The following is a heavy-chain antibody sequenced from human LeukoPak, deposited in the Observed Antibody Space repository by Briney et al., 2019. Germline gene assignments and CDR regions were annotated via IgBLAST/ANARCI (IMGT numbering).Heavy chain of an antibody. V-gene: IGHV3-23*01. D-gene: IGHD6-19*01. CDR3: AKDFPSAVAGTVGVFDY. CDR2: ISGSGGST. CDR1: GFTFSSYA. J-gene: IGHJ4*02. Sequence: AGGSLRLSCAASGFTFSSYAMSWVRQAPGEGLEWVSAISGSGGSTYYADSVKGRFTISRDNSKNTLYLQMNSLRAEDTAVYYCAKDFPSAVAGTVGVFDYWGQGTLVTVSS.